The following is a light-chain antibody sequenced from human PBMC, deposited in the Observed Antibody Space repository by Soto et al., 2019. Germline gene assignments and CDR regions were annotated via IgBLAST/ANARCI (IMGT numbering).Light chain of an antibody. CDR2: DVS. CDR3: SSYTSSSTYVV. Sequence: QSVLTQPASVSGSPGQSITISCTGTSSDVGGYNYVSWYQQHPGKAPKLMIYDVSNRPSGVSNRYSGSKSGNTASLYISGLQVEDEADYYCSSYTSSSTYVVFGGGTKLTVL. CDR1: SSDVGGYNY. J-gene: IGLJ2*01. V-gene: IGLV2-14*01.